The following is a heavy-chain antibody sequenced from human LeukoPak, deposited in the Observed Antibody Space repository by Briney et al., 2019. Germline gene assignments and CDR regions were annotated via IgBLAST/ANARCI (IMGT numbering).Heavy chain of an antibody. Sequence: GGSLRLSCAASGFTFSSYAMHWVRQAPGKGLEWVAVMSYDGSNKYYADSVKGRFTISRDNSKNTLYLQMNSLRAEDTAVYYCAKPARTDYTDYWGQGTLVTVSS. CDR1: GFTFSSYA. CDR2: MSYDGSNK. D-gene: IGHD1-14*01. CDR3: AKPARTDYTDY. V-gene: IGHV3-30*04. J-gene: IGHJ4*02.